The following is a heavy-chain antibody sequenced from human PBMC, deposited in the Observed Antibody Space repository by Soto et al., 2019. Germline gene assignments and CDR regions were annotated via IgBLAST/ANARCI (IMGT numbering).Heavy chain of an antibody. V-gene: IGHV3-23*01. CDR1: GFTFSSYA. D-gene: IGHD3-16*02. Sequence: GGSLRLSCAASGFTFSSYAMSWVRQAPGKGLEWVSAISGSGGSTYYADSVKGRFTISRDNSKNTLYLQMNSLRAEDTAVYYCANHMITFGGVILPHLYWGQGTLVTVSS. J-gene: IGHJ4*02. CDR3: ANHMITFGGVILPHLY. CDR2: ISGSGGST.